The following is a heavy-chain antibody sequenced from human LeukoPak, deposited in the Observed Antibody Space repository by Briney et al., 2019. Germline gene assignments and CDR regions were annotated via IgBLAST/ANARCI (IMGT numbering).Heavy chain of an antibody. CDR1: GYTFTSYY. D-gene: IGHD5-18*01. Sequence: GASVKVSFTASGYTFTSYYMHWVRQAPGQGLEWMGVINPSGGSTTYAQQFQGRVTMTRDTSTSTVYMELSSLRSEDTATYYCARGTGGTAMNLDYWGQGTLVTVSS. J-gene: IGHJ4*02. CDR3: ARGTGGTAMNLDY. CDR2: INPSGGST. V-gene: IGHV1-46*01.